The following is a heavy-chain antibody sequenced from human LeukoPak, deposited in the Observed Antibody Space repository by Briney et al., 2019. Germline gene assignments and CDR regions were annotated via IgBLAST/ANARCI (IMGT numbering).Heavy chain of an antibody. Sequence: PSETLSLTCIVSGDSIIGYYWGRIRQPPGNGLEGIGNIYYTVNTYYNSSLKSPVTISLDTSKNQYSLQVISMTAADTAAYYCTKSDGYGLIRICGRGTMVSVSS. CDR3: TKSDGYGLIRI. CDR1: GDSIIGYY. J-gene: IGHJ3*02. V-gene: IGHV4-39*07. D-gene: IGHD3-10*01. CDR2: IYYTVNT.